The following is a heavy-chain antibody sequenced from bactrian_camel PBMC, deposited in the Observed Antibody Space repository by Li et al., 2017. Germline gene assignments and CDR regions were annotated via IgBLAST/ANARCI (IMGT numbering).Heavy chain of an antibody. CDR1: GYKFMYESLC. J-gene: IGHJ4*01. CDR2: INNDGST. D-gene: IGHD5*01. CDR3: AAGWSYGVGTLLRGHYDY. Sequence: HVQLVESGGGSVQAGESLKLSCAASGYKFMYESLCVGWFRKAPGKQLEGIVSINNDGSTTYADSVKGRFTISQDNAKKTTYLQMDQLRTEDTAIYYCAAGWSYGVGTLLRGHYDYWGQGTQVTVS. V-gene: IGHV3S53*01.